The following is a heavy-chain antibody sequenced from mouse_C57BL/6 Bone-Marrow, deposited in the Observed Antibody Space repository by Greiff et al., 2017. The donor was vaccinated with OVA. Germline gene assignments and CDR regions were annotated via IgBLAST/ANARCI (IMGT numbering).Heavy chain of an antibody. CDR1: GFNIKDYY. CDR3: APYDGYYVAWFAY. V-gene: IGHV14-1*01. J-gene: IGHJ3*01. D-gene: IGHD2-3*01. CDR2: IDPEDGDI. Sequence: EVQVVESGAELVRPGASVKLSCTASGFNIKDYYMHWVKQRPEQGLEWIGRIDPEDGDIEYAPKFQGKATMTADTSSNTAYLQLSSLTSEDTAVYYCAPYDGYYVAWFAYWGQGTLVTVSA.